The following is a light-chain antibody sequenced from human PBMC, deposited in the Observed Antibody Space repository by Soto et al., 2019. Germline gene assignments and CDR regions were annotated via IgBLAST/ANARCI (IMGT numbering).Light chain of an antibody. J-gene: IGKJ4*01. CDR2: TRS. CDR3: QQANSFPLT. CDR1: QHISNW. V-gene: IGKV1-12*01. Sequence: DIQMTQSPSSVSASVGDRVSITCRARQHISNWFAWYQQKPGRAPKLLIYTRSSLQSGVPSRFSGNGSATDFTLTISSLQPEDVATYYCQQANSFPLTFGGGTKVEIK.